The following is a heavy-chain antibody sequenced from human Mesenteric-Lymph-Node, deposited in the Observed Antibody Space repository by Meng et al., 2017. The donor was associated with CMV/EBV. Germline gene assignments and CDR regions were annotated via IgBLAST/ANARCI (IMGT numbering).Heavy chain of an antibody. V-gene: IGHV1-18*01. Sequence: ASVKVSCKAFGYTFTNYGITWVRQPPGQGLEWMGWISAYNGDTTYAPRLQDRVTMTTDTSTTTAYMELTSLRFDDTAIYYCARVRGWLQYLHHWGQGSLVTVSS. J-gene: IGHJ5*02. D-gene: IGHD5-24*01. CDR1: GYTFTNYG. CDR3: ARVRGWLQYLHH. CDR2: ISAYNGDT.